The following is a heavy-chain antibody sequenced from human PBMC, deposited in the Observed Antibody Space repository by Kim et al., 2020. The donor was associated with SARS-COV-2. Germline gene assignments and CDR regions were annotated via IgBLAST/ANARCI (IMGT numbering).Heavy chain of an antibody. Sequence: GGSLRLFCAASGFTFSSYWMSWVRQAPGKGLEWVANIKQDGSEKYYVDSVKGRFTISRDNAKNSLYLQMNSLRAEDTAVYYCARDCGTSCFDAFDIWGQGTMVTVSS. CDR1: GFTFSSYW. D-gene: IGHD2-2*01. CDR2: IKQDGSEK. CDR3: ARDCGTSCFDAFDI. V-gene: IGHV3-7*03. J-gene: IGHJ3*02.